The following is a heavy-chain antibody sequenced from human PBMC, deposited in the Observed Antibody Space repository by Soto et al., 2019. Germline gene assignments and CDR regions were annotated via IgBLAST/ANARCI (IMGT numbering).Heavy chain of an antibody. V-gene: IGHV3-23*01. D-gene: IGHD1-26*01. CDR3: EKDVLWELIGYGMDV. CDR2: ISGSGGST. Sequence: GGSLRLSCAASGFTFSSCAMSWVRQAPGKGLEWVSAISGSGGSTYYADSVKGRFTISRDNSKNTLYLQMNSLRAEDTAAYYCEKDVLWELIGYGMDVWGQGTTVTVSS. J-gene: IGHJ6*02. CDR1: GFTFSSCA.